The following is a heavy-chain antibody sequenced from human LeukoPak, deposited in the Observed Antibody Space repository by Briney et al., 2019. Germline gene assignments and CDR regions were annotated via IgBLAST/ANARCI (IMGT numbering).Heavy chain of an antibody. V-gene: IGHV5-51*01. Sequence: GESLKISCKGSGYSFTSYWIGWVRQMPGKGLEWMGITYPGDSDTRYSPSFQGQVTISADKSISTAYLQWSSLKASEAAVYYCARHDVYTNWFDPWGQGTLVTVSS. D-gene: IGHD1-14*01. CDR1: GYSFTSYW. CDR3: ARHDVYTNWFDP. CDR2: TYPGDSDT. J-gene: IGHJ5*02.